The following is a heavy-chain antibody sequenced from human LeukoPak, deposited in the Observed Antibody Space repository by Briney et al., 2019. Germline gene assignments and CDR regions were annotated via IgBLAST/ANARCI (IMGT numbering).Heavy chain of an antibody. CDR2: ISGSAGST. Sequence: GGSLRLSCAASGFTFSSYAMSWVRQAPGKGLEWVSSISGSAGSTFYADSVKGRFTISRDNSKNTLYLQMNSLRAEDTAVYFCAKTPVSAAGYNWFDSWGQGALVTVSS. CDR3: AKTPVSAAGYNWFDS. CDR1: GFTFSSYA. D-gene: IGHD6-13*01. J-gene: IGHJ5*01. V-gene: IGHV3-23*01.